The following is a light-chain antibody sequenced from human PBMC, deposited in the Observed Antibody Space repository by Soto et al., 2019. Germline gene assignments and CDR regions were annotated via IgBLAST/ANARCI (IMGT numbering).Light chain of an antibody. Sequence: EIVLTQSPGTLSLSPGERATLSCRASQSLSGGYLAWFQQKHGQTPRLLIYSASNRATGIPDRFSGSGSGTDFTLTISRLEPEDFVVYYCQQNGSLPITFGQGTRLEI. CDR3: QQNGSLPIT. V-gene: IGKV3-20*01. CDR2: SAS. J-gene: IGKJ5*01. CDR1: QSLSGGY.